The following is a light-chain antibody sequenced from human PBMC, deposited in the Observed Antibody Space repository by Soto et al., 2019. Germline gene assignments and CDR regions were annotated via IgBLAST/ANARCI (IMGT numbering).Light chain of an antibody. CDR3: SSYTSISTHV. CDR1: SSDVGGYNY. V-gene: IGLV2-14*01. Sequence: QSVLTQPASVSGSPGQSITISCTGTSSDVGGYNYVSWYQLFPGKAPKLMIYEVTNRPSGVSSRFSGSKSGNTASLTISRLQAADEADYYCSSYTSISTHVFGTGTKVTVL. J-gene: IGLJ1*01. CDR2: EVT.